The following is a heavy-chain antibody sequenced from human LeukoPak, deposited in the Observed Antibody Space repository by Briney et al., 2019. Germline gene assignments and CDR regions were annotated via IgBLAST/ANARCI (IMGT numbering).Heavy chain of an antibody. J-gene: IGHJ4*02. Sequence: GGSLRLSCAASGFTFRTSGMNWVRQAPGKGLEWVSAISGSGGSTYYADSVKGRFTISRDNSKNTLYLQMNSLRAEDTAVYYCAKDPYVGVYYYGSGSPDWDWGQGTLVTVSS. CDR2: ISGSGGST. CDR3: AKDPYVGVYYYGSGSPDWD. V-gene: IGHV3-23*01. D-gene: IGHD3-10*01. CDR1: GFTFRTSG.